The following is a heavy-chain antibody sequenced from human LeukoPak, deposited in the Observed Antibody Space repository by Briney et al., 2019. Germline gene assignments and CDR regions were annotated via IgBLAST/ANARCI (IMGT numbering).Heavy chain of an antibody. D-gene: IGHD3-22*01. V-gene: IGHV3-48*04. J-gene: IGHJ1*01. CDR3: ATYSSLNRREFQF. Sequence: TGGSLRLSCAASGFTFSGYSMNWVRQAPGKGLEWNSFISTSGSTKSYADSVKGRFTISRDNAKNSLYLQMNSLRAEDTAVYYCATYSSLNRREFQFWGQGTLLTVSS. CDR2: ISTSGSTK. CDR1: GFTFSGYS.